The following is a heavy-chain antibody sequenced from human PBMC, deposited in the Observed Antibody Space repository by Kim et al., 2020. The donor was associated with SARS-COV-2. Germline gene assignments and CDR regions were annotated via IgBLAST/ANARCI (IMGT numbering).Heavy chain of an antibody. D-gene: IGHD1-26*01. J-gene: IGHJ6*02. CDR3: ARDLIVGATHYYGMDV. Sequence: SLKSRVNMSVDTSKNQFSLKLSSVTAADTAVYYCARDLIVGATHYYGMDVWGQGTTVTVSS. V-gene: IGHV4-4*07.